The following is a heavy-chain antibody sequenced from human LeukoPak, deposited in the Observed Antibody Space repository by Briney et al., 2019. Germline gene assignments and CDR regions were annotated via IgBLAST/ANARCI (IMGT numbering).Heavy chain of an antibody. D-gene: IGHD3-22*01. V-gene: IGHV1-69*05. CDR1: GGTFSSYA. Sequence: ASVKVSCKASGGTFSSYAISWVRQAPGQGLEWMGGIIPIFGTANYAQKFQGRVTITTDESTSTAYMELSSLRSEDTAVYYCARALTTYCYDSSGLFAFDIWGQGTMVTVSS. J-gene: IGHJ3*02. CDR3: ARALTTYCYDSSGLFAFDI. CDR2: IIPIFGTA.